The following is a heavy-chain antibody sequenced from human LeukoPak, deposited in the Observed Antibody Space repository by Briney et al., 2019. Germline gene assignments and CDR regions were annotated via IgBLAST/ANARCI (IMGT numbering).Heavy chain of an antibody. CDR3: ARDLTDPPYYYYYIDV. CDR1: GFTFSHYE. CDR2: ITSSGSDI. Sequence: GGSLRLSCAASGFTFSHYEMNWVRQAPGKGLEWVAYITSSGSDIYYADSVKGRFTISRDNAKNSLYLQMNSLRAEDTAVYYCARDLTDPPYYYYYIDVWGKGTTVTVSS. V-gene: IGHV3-48*03. J-gene: IGHJ6*03.